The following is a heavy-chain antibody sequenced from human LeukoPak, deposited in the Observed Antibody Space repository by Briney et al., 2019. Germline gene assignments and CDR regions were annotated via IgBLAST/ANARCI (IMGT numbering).Heavy chain of an antibody. D-gene: IGHD3-16*01. V-gene: IGHV4-28*01. J-gene: IGHJ6*02. Sequence: PSETLSLTCAVSGYSISSSIWWGWIRQPPGKGLEGIGYIYNSGSTYYNPSPKSRVTMSVDTSKNQFSLKLSSVTAVDTAVYYCARSLSPHGWGSAPYYGMDVWGQGTTVTVSS. CDR2: IYNSGST. CDR1: GYSISSSIW. CDR3: ARSLSPHGWGSAPYYGMDV.